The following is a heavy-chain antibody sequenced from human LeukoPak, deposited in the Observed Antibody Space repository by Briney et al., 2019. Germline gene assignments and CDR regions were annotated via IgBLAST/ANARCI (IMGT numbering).Heavy chain of an antibody. CDR1: GDSISTNHW. Sequence: SGTLSLTCAVSGDSISTNHWWSWVRQPPGKGLEWIGEVYHSGSTNYNPSLKSRVTISVDKSKNLFSLKLTSVTAADTAMYYRASARWDYWGQGTLVTVSS. CDR3: ASARWDY. J-gene: IGHJ4*02. V-gene: IGHV4-4*02. D-gene: IGHD5-24*01. CDR2: VYHSGST.